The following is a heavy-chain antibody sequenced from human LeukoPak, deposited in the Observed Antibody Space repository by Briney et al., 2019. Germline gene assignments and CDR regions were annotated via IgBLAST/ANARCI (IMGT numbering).Heavy chain of an antibody. CDR3: ARAGGYGDYINWFDP. V-gene: IGHV4-61*02. J-gene: IGHJ5*02. CDR2: VYASGST. Sequence: SETLSLTCTVSGGSISSGSHYWSWIRQPAGKGLEYLGRVYASGSTNYNPSLKSRVTISVDTSKNQFSLRLSFVTAADTAIYYCARAGGYGDYINWFDPWGQGTLVTVSS. CDR1: GGSISSGSHY. D-gene: IGHD4-17*01.